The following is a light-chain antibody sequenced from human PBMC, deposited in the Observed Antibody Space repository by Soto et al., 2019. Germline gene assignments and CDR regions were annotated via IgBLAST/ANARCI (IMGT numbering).Light chain of an antibody. CDR2: GAS. Sequence: EIVLTQSPGTLSLSPGERATLSCRASQSVSNIYLAWYQQKPGQAPRLLIYGASSRATGIPDRFSGSGSGTEFILTISRLEPEDFAVYYCQQYDNSLYTFGQGTKLEIK. CDR3: QQYDNSLYT. V-gene: IGKV3-20*01. J-gene: IGKJ2*01. CDR1: QSVSNIY.